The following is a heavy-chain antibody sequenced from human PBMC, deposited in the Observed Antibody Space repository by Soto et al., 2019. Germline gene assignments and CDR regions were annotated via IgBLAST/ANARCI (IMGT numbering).Heavy chain of an antibody. V-gene: IGHV1-2*02. CDR1: GYTFTGYY. Sequence: VASVKGSCKASGYTFTGYYMHWVRQAPGQGLEWMGWINPNSGSTNYAQKFQGRVTMTRDTSISTAYMELSRLRSDDTAVYYCAREGPYDSSGYYPNYYYYGMDVWGQGTTVTVSS. D-gene: IGHD3-22*01. CDR2: INPNSGST. CDR3: AREGPYDSSGYYPNYYYYGMDV. J-gene: IGHJ6*02.